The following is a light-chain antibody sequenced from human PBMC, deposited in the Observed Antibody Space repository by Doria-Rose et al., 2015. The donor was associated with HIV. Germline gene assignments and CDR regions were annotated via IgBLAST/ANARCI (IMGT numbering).Light chain of an antibody. Sequence: TQPPGTLSLSPGERATLSCRASQRVKSSYSAWYQQKPGQAPRLLIYDASTRATGIPDRFSGSGSGTDFTLTISRLEPEDVAVYYCQQYGTSRGTFGQGTRLEIK. CDR3: QQYGTSRGT. CDR1: QRVKSSY. J-gene: IGKJ5*01. CDR2: DAS. V-gene: IGKV3-20*01.